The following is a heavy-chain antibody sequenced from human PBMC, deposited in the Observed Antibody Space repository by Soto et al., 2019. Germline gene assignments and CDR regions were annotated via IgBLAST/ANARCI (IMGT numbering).Heavy chain of an antibody. CDR3: ARDPRSITGTTSSEDFQH. D-gene: IGHD1-20*01. CDR2: IVPLLGIT. J-gene: IGHJ1*01. CDR1: GGTFSGYA. V-gene: IGHV1-69*01. Sequence: QAQLMQSGAEVKKPGSSGKVSCKASGGTFSGYAISWVRQAPGQGLEWMGGIVPLLGITNYAQKFQGRITIAADESTGTAYMDLRSLRSEDTAVYYCARDPRSITGTTSSEDFQHWGQGTLVSVSS.